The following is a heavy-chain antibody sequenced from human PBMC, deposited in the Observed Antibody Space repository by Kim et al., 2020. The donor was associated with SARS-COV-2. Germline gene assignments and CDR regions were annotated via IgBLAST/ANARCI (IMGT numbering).Heavy chain of an antibody. V-gene: IGHV3-30*07. J-gene: IGHJ4*02. Sequence: VKGRFTISRDNSKNTLYLQMNSLRAEDTAVYYCARDGRITMVRGAPKFDYWGQGTLVTVSS. CDR3: ARDGRITMVRGAPKFDY. D-gene: IGHD3-10*01.